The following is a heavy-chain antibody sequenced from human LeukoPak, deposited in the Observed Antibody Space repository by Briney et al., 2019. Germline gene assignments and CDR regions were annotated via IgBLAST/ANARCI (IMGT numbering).Heavy chain of an antibody. CDR3: ARWIQLWDWYFDL. V-gene: IGHV3-23*01. D-gene: IGHD5-18*01. CDR2: ISGSGGST. Sequence: GGSLRLSCAASGFTFSSYAMSWVRQAPGKGLEWVSAISGSGGSTYYADSVKGRFTISRDNSKNTLYLQMNSLRAEDTAVYYCARWIQLWDWYFDLWGRGTLVTVSS. J-gene: IGHJ2*01. CDR1: GFTFSSYA.